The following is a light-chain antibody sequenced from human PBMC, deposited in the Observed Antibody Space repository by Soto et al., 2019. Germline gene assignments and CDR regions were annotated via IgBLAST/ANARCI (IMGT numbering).Light chain of an antibody. Sequence: EIVMTQSPATLSVSPGERATLSCRASQSVSSNLAWYQQKPGQAPRLLIYGASTRATGIPARFSGSGSGTEFTLTISILQSEDFAVYYCQQYNNWPLYTFGQGTKVDIK. CDR3: QQYNNWPLYT. CDR2: GAS. J-gene: IGKJ2*01. CDR1: QSVSSN. V-gene: IGKV3-15*01.